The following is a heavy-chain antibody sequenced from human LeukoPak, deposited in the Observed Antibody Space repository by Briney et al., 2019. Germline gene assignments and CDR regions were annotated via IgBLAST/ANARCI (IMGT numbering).Heavy chain of an antibody. J-gene: IGHJ4*02. Sequence: KPSETLSLTCAVYGGSFSGYYWSWIRQPPGKGLEWIGEINHSGSTNYNPSLKSRVTISVDTSKNQFSLKLSSVTAADTAVYYCARGGATYYYDSSGYYYPDGGFDYWGQGTLVTVSS. CDR3: ARGGATYYYDSSGYYYPDGGFDY. CDR2: INHSGST. D-gene: IGHD3-22*01. CDR1: GGSFSGYY. V-gene: IGHV4-34*01.